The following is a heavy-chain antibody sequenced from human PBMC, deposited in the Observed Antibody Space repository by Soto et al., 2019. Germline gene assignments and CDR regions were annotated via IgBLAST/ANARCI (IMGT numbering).Heavy chain of an antibody. CDR3: ASWHEREHAFDV. D-gene: IGHD1-1*01. CDR1: GLTVSGKKY. CDR2: LYDVCGS. V-gene: IGHV3-53*01. J-gene: IGHJ3*01. Sequence: DVQLVESGGGLIQPGESLRLSCAAFGLTVSGKKYVAWVRQAPGKGLEWVSALYDVCGSFYADSVKGRFTTSSDRSKSTVYLQMNDLRPDDTAVYYCASWHEREHAFDVWGQGTTVIVSS.